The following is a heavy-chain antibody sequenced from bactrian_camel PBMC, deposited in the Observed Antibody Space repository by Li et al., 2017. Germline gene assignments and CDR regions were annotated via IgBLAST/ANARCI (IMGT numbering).Heavy chain of an antibody. V-gene: IGHV3S40*01. J-gene: IGHJ4*01. D-gene: IGHD1*01. Sequence: VQLVESGGDLVQPGGSLRLSCAVYGFLVRRVYMNWVRQVPGKEREGVARIYTGSGNTYYADSVRGRFTISQDNAKNTVYLQMNSLKPEDTAMYYCAARGAGRWYTDCGSEDGYHYWGQGTQVTV. CDR2: IYTGSGNT. CDR1: GFLVRRVY. CDR3: AARGAGRWYTDCGSEDGYHY.